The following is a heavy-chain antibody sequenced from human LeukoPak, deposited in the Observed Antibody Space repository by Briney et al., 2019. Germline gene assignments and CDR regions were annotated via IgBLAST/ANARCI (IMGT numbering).Heavy chain of an antibody. D-gene: IGHD6-13*01. V-gene: IGHV3-21*01. CDR1: GFTFSSYS. CDR3: VKDALPGIAATGSFGS. CDR2: ISSSDTYI. J-gene: IGHJ4*02. Sequence: PGGSLRLSCAASGFTFSSYSMNWVRQAPGKGLEWVSSISSSDTYIYHADSVKGRFTISRDNAKNSLYLQMNSLRVEDTAVYYCVKDALPGIAATGSFGSWGLGTLVTVSS.